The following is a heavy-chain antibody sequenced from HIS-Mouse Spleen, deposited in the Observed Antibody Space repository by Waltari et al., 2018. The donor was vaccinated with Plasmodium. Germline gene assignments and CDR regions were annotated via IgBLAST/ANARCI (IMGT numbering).Heavy chain of an antibody. CDR2: INHSGST. J-gene: IGHJ4*02. V-gene: IGHV4-34*01. D-gene: IGHD3-10*01. CDR1: GGSFSGYY. CDR3: ASSGSGSYYY. Sequence: QVQLQQWGAGLLKPSETLSLTCAVYGGSFSGYYWGWIRQPPGKGLAWIGEINHSGSTNYNPSLKSRVTISVDTSKNQFSLKLSSVTAADTAVYYCASSGSGSYYYWGQGTLVTVSS.